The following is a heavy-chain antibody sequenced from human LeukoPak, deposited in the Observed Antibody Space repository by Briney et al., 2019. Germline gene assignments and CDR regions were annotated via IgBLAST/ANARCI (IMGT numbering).Heavy chain of an antibody. Sequence: GGSLRLSCAASGFTFSSYAMHWVRQAPGKGLEWVAVISYDGSNKYYADSVKGRFTISRDNSKNTLYLQMNSLRAEDTAVYYCARGPYYYDSSGYYFYYWGQGTLVTVSS. V-gene: IGHV3-30-3*01. D-gene: IGHD3-22*01. CDR2: ISYDGSNK. J-gene: IGHJ4*02. CDR1: GFTFSSYA. CDR3: ARGPYYYDSSGYYFYY.